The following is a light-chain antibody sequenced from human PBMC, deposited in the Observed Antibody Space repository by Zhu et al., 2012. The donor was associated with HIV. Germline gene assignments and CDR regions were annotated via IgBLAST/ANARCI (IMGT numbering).Light chain of an antibody. CDR2: GAS. J-gene: IGKJ1*01. CDR1: QSVSSNY. V-gene: IGKV3-20*01. Sequence: VLTQSPDILSLSPGDRATLACRASQSVSSNYVIWYQQKPGQAPRPLIYGASDRASGVPDRFSGSGSGTDFTLTISRLEPEDFAVYYCHQYDKSWTFGQGTKV. CDR3: HQYDKSWT.